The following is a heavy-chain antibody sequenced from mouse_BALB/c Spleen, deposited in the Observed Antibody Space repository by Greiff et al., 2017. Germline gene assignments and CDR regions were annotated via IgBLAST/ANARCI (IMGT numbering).Heavy chain of an antibody. J-gene: IGHJ4*01. CDR1: GYTFTSYY. Sequence: VQLQQSGAELVKPGASVKLSCKASGYTFTSYYMYWVKQRPGQGLEWIGEINPSNGGTNFNEKFKSKATLTVDKSSSTAYMQLSSLTSEDSAVYYCTRGALRLHAMDYWGQGTSVTVSS. D-gene: IGHD1-2*01. CDR2: INPSNGGT. CDR3: TRGALRLHAMDY. V-gene: IGHV1S81*02.